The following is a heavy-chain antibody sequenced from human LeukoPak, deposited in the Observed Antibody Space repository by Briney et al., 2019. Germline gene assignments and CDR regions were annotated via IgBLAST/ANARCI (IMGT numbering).Heavy chain of an antibody. CDR2: ISYDGSNK. J-gene: IGHJ6*02. CDR3: AKWELRYYYGMDV. CDR1: GFTFSIYG. V-gene: IGHV3-30*18. Sequence: GGSLRPSCAASGFTFSIYGMHWVRQAPGKGLEWVAVISYDGSNKYYADSVKGRFTISRDNSKNTLYLQMNSLRAEDTAVYYCAKWELRYYYGMDVWGQGTTVTVSS. D-gene: IGHD1-26*01.